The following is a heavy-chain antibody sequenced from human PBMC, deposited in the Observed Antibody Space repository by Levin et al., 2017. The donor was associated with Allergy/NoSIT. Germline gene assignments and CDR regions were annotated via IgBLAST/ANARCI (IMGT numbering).Heavy chain of an antibody. V-gene: IGHV4-61*01. Sequence: RTSETLSLTCSVSGGSITNDIYYWSWIRQPPGKPLEWIGYLSYSGKTNNNYNPSLKSRVTISLDTSKNQFSLKMTSVTAADTAVYFCGRDNYGSIDYWGQGILVTVSS. CDR1: GGSITNDIYY. CDR2: LSYSGKTNN. J-gene: IGHJ4*02. CDR3: GRDNYGSIDY. D-gene: IGHD3-10*01.